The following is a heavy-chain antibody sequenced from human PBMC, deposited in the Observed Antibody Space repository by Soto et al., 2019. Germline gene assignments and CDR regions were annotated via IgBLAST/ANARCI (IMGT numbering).Heavy chain of an antibody. CDR1: GFTVNSNY. CDR3: ARGKAYLYGMAV. J-gene: IGHJ6*02. Sequence: GGSLRLSCAASGFTVNSNYMSWVRQAPGKGLEWVSVIYSGETTYYADSVKGRFTISSDNSKNTLYLQMNSLRVEDTALYYCARGKAYLYGMAVWGQGTTVTVSS. V-gene: IGHV3-66*01. CDR2: IYSGETT.